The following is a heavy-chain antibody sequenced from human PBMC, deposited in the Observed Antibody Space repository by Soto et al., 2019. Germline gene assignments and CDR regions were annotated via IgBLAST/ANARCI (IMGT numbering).Heavy chain of an antibody. CDR1: DGYIGGYD. J-gene: IGHJ3*02. CDR2: IYYSGST. V-gene: IGHV4-59*01. Sequence: SQPMSLTCSVADGYIGGYDASCIRKKPGKGLEWIGYIYYSGSTNYNPSLKSRVTISVDTSKNQFSLKLSSVTAADTAVYYCARFYYYDNHDAFDIWGQGTMVTVSS. D-gene: IGHD3-22*01. CDR3: ARFYYYDNHDAFDI.